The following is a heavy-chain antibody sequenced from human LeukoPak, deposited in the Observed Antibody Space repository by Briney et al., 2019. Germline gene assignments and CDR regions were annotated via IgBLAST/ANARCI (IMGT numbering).Heavy chain of an antibody. V-gene: IGHV3-9*01. D-gene: IGHD6-13*01. Sequence: PGRSLRLSCAASGFTFDDYAMHWVRHAPGKGLEWVSGISWNSGSIGYADSVKGRFTISRDNAKNSLYLQMNSLRAEDTAVYYCAKAQYSSSWSRNWYFDLWGRGTLVTVSS. CDR1: GFTFDDYA. CDR2: ISWNSGSI. J-gene: IGHJ2*01. CDR3: AKAQYSSSWSRNWYFDL.